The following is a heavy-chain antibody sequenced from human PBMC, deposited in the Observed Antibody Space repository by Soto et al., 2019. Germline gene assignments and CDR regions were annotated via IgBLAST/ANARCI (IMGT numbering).Heavy chain of an antibody. D-gene: IGHD5-18*01. V-gene: IGHV1-69*06. Sequence: QVQLVQSGAEVKKPGSSVKVSCKASGGTFSSYAISWVRQAPGQGLEWMGGIIPIFGTANYAQKFQGRVTITADKSTSTAYMELSSLGYEDTAVYYCATPRRQPWFSPQDYYYGMDVWGQGPTVTVSS. J-gene: IGHJ6*02. CDR3: ATPRRQPWFSPQDYYYGMDV. CDR1: GGTFSSYA. CDR2: IIPIFGTA.